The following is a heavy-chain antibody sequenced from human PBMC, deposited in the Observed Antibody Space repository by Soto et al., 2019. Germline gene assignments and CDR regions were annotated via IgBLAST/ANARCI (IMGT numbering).Heavy chain of an antibody. CDR1: GGSVSSSSYY. V-gene: IGHV4-61*03. Sequence: SETLSLTCTVSGGSVSSSSYYWSWIRQSPGKGLEWIGYLYNSGSTDYNPSLKSRVTISVDTSKNHFSLTLTSVTAADTAVYFCASGNSASAYVDSWGQGTLVTVSS. D-gene: IGHD4-4*01. CDR3: ASGNSASAYVDS. J-gene: IGHJ4*02. CDR2: LYNSGST.